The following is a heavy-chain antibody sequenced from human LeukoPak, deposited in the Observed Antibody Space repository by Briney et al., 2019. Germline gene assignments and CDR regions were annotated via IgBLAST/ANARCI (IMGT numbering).Heavy chain of an antibody. CDR2: IKQDGSEK. D-gene: IGHD6-13*01. CDR3: VLGNYSSSWYSYYYYYMDV. CDR1: GFTFSSYW. V-gene: IGHV3-7*01. Sequence: GGSMRLSCAASGFTFSSYWMSWVRQAPGKGLEWVANIKQDGSEKYYVDSVKGRFTISRDNAKNSLYLQMNSLRAEDTAVYYCVLGNYSSSWYSYYYYYMDVWGKGTTVTISS. J-gene: IGHJ6*03.